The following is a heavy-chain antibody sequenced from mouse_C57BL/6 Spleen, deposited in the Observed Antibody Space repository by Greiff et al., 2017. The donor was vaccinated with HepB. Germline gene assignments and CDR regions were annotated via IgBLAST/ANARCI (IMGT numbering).Heavy chain of an antibody. V-gene: IGHV1-47*01. Sequence: QVQLKQSGAELVKPGASVKMSCKASGYTFTTYPIEWMKQNHGKSLEWIGNFHPYNDDTKYNEKFKGKATLTVEKSSSTVYLELSRLTSDDSAVYYCARGGLRRGDYYAMDYWGQGTSVTVSS. J-gene: IGHJ4*01. CDR1: GYTFTTYP. CDR2: FHPYNDDT. D-gene: IGHD2-4*01. CDR3: ARGGLRRGDYYAMDY.